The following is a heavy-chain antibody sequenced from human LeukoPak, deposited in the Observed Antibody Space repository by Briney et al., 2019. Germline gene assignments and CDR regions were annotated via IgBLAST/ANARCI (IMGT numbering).Heavy chain of an antibody. V-gene: IGHV3-23*01. J-gene: IGHJ4*02. CDR2: ISGSGGST. Sequence: GGSLRLSCAASGFTFSSYAMSWVRQAPGKGLEWVSAISGSGGSTYYADSVKGRFTISRDNSKNTPYLQMNSLRAEDTAVYYCARDLSGVAGYTYGRGIDYWGQGTLVTVSS. CDR3: ARDLSGVAGYTYGRGIDY. CDR1: GFTFSSYA. D-gene: IGHD5-18*01.